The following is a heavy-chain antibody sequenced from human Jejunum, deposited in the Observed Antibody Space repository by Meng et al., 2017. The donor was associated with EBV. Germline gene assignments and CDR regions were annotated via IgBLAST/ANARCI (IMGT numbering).Heavy chain of an antibody. Sequence: QMQESVLGLVKPSETLSLACTVSGVAMSNFDWSWFRQPPGKGLEWIGYIYYSVRTNYNPSPKSRVTISVDTSKNQFSLSLSSVTAADTAVYYCARGGGRPEYWGQGILVTVSS. V-gene: IGHV4-59*01. J-gene: IGHJ4*02. CDR3: ARGGGRPEY. D-gene: IGHD3-10*01. CDR2: IYYSVRT. CDR1: GVAMSNFD.